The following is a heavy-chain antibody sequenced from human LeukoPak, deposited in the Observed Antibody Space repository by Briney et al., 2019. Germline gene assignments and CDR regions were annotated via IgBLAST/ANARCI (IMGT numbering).Heavy chain of an antibody. J-gene: IGHJ4*02. Sequence: GGSLRLSCAASGFTLSSYAMSWVRQAPGKGLEWVSAISDSGNTYHADSVKGRFTISRDSSKNTLFLQMNRLRPEDAAVYYCAKAPVTTCRGAFCYPFDYWGLGTLVTVSS. CDR1: GFTLSSYA. D-gene: IGHD2-15*01. CDR2: ISDSGNT. CDR3: AKAPVTTCRGAFCYPFDY. V-gene: IGHV3-23*01.